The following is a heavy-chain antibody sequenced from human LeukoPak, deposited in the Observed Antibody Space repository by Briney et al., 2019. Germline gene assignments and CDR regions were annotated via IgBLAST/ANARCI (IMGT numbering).Heavy chain of an antibody. Sequence: GGSLRLSCAASGLTLSRYGMHWVRQAPGKGLEWVAVISYDGSTKNYADSVKDRFTISRDNSENTLYLQMSSLRAEDTAVYYCAGVPNVREGEWFDPWGQGTQVTVSS. CDR3: AGVPNVREGEWFDP. CDR2: ISYDGSTK. V-gene: IGHV3-30*03. CDR1: GLTLSRYG. J-gene: IGHJ5*02. D-gene: IGHD3-16*01.